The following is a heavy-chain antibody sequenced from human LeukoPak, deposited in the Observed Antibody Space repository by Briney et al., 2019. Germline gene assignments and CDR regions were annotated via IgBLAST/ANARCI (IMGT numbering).Heavy chain of an antibody. CDR3: ARSCTMATITYFWYFDL. CDR1: GGSISSSSYY. D-gene: IGHD5-24*01. J-gene: IGHJ2*01. V-gene: IGHV4-39*01. Sequence: KASETLSLTCTVSGGSISSSSYYWGWIRQPPGKGLEWIGSIYYSGSTYYNPSLKSRVTISVDTSKNQFSLKLSSVTAADTAVYYCARSCTMATITYFWYFDLWGRGTLVTVSS. CDR2: IYYSGST.